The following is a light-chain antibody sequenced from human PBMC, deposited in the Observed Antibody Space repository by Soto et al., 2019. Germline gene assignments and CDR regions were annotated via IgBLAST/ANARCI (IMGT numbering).Light chain of an antibody. Sequence: QSVLTQPPSASGTPGQRVTISCSGSSSNIGSNYVYWYQQLPGTAPKLLIYRNNQRPSGVPDRFSVSKSGTSASLAVSGLRSDDEAVYYCAVWDDTPIGRVVFGGGTKLTVL. J-gene: IGLJ2*01. CDR1: SSNIGSNY. CDR2: RNN. CDR3: AVWDDTPIGRVV. V-gene: IGLV1-47*01.